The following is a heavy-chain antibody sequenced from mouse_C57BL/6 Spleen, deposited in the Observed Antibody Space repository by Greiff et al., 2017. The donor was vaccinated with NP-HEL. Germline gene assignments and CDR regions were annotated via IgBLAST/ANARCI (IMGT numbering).Heavy chain of an antibody. CDR2: ISGGGGNT. J-gene: IGHJ1*03. CDR1: GFTFSSYT. V-gene: IGHV5-9*01. Sequence: DVKLVESGGGLVKPGGSLKLSCAASGFTFSSYTMSWVRQTPEKRLEWVATISGGGGNTYYPDSVKGRFTISRDNAKNTLYLQMSSLRSEDTALYYCARRDTTVPYWYFDVWGTGTTVTVSS. D-gene: IGHD1-1*01. CDR3: ARRDTTVPYWYFDV.